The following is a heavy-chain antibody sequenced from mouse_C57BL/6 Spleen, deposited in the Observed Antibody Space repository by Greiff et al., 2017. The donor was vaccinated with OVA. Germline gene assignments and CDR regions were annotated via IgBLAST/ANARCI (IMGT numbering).Heavy chain of an antibody. CDR2: ISSGSSTI. V-gene: IGHV5-17*01. CDR3: AKATVVPDYYAMDY. Sequence: EVKVVESGGGLVKPGGSLKLSCAASGFTFSDYGMHWVRQAPEKGLEWVAYISSGSSTIYYADTVKGRFTISRDNAKNTLFLQMTSLRSEDTAMYYCAKATVVPDYYAMDYWGQGTSVTGSS. D-gene: IGHD1-1*01. CDR1: GFTFSDYG. J-gene: IGHJ4*01.